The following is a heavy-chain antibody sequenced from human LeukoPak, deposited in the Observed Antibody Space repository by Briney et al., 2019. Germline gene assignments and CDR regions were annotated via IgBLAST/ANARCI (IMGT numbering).Heavy chain of an antibody. J-gene: IGHJ5*02. CDR1: GYTFTNYT. V-gene: IGHV7-4-1*02. Sequence: ASVKVSCKASGYTFTNYTLNWVRQAPGQGLEHMGWIYTTTGSPTYAQGFSGRFVFSSDTSINTVYLQISSLKAEDTAVYYCARDLGYDTNGRFYGWFDPWGQGTLVTVSS. CDR3: ARDLGYDTNGRFYGWFDP. CDR2: IYTTTGSP. D-gene: IGHD3-22*01.